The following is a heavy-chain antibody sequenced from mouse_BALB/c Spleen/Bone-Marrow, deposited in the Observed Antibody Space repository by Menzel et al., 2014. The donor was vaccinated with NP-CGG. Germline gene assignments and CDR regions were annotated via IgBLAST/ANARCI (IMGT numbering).Heavy chain of an antibody. Sequence: EVQLQQSGAELVKPGASVKLSCTASGFNIKDTYMHWVKQRPEQGLEWIGRIDPANGNTKYDPKFQGKATITADTSSNTAYLQLSSLTSEDSAVYFCARRVYYDYDGGAWFAYWGQGTLVTVSA. D-gene: IGHD2-4*01. CDR2: IDPANGNT. CDR3: ARRVYYDYDGGAWFAY. CDR1: GFNIKDTY. J-gene: IGHJ3*01. V-gene: IGHV14-3*02.